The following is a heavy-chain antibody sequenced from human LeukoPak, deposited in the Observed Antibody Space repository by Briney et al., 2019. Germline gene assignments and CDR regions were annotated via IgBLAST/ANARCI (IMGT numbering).Heavy chain of an antibody. CDR3: ARGNTLCSGGSCSTYIDY. Sequence: PSETLSLTCTVSGGSISPYYWSWIRQPAGKGLEWIGRIYTSGSTNYNPSLKSRVPMSVVTSKNQYSLKLSSVTAADTAGYYCARGNTLCSGGSCSTYIDYWGQGTLVTVSS. CDR1: GGSISPYY. CDR2: IYTSGST. D-gene: IGHD2-15*01. V-gene: IGHV4-4*07. J-gene: IGHJ4*02.